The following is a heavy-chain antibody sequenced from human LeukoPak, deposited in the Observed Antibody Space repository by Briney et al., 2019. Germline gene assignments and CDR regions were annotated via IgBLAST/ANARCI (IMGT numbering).Heavy chain of an antibody. V-gene: IGHV4-39*01. CDR3: ASTPLGATRPFDY. Sequence: SETLSLTCTVPGGSMSSGTYYWGWIRQPPGKGLEWIGTIYYSGTTYYNPSLKSRVTISIDTSKNQFSLKLSSVTAADTAVYYCASTPLGATRPFDYWGQGTLVTVSS. CDR2: IYYSGTT. J-gene: IGHJ4*02. CDR1: GGSMSSGTYY. D-gene: IGHD5-12*01.